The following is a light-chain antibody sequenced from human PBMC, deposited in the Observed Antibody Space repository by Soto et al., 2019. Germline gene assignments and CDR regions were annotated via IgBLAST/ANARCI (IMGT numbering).Light chain of an antibody. J-gene: IGKJ4*01. CDR1: QSISTK. CDR2: KAS. CDR3: QQYSSYPFT. V-gene: IGKV1-5*03. Sequence: DIQMTQSPHTLPAPVVDRVTITCRASQSISTKLAWYQQKPGKAPKVLVNKASSLQSGVPSRFSGSGSGTEFTLTISSLQPDDFAAYYCQQYSSYPFTLGGGTKVEIK.